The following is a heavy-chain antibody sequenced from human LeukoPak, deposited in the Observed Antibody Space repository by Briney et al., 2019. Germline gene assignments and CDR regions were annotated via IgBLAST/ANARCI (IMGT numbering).Heavy chain of an antibody. CDR3: AEDWTPVGATASVDY. V-gene: IGHV3-9*01. Sequence: GRSLRLSCAASGFTFDDYAMHWVRQAPGKGLEWVSGISWNSGSIGYADSVKGRFTISRDNAKNSLYLQMNSLRAEDTALYYCAEDWTPVGATASVDYWGQGTLVTVSS. D-gene: IGHD1-26*01. CDR2: ISWNSGSI. J-gene: IGHJ4*02. CDR1: GFTFDDYA.